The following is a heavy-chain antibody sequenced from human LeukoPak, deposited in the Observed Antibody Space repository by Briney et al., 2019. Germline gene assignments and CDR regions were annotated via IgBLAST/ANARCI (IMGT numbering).Heavy chain of an antibody. CDR3: AKDGGDSSGYYRFQH. J-gene: IGHJ1*01. V-gene: IGHV3-30*18. Sequence: PGRSLRLSCAASGFTFSSYGMHWVRQAPGKGLEWVAVISYDGSNKYYADSVKGRFTISRDNSKNTLYLQMNSLRAEDTAVYYCAKDGGDSSGYYRFQHWGQGTLVTVSS. D-gene: IGHD3-22*01. CDR1: GFTFSSYG. CDR2: ISYDGSNK.